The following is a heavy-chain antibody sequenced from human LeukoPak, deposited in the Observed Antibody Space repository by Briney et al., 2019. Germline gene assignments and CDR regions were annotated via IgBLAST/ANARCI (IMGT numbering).Heavy chain of an antibody. D-gene: IGHD3-22*01. V-gene: IGHV1-2*02. CDR1: GYTFTGYY. CDR2: INPNSGGT. Sequence: ASVKVSCKASGYTFTGYYMHWVRQAPGQGLEWMGWINPNSGGTNYAQKFQGRVTMTRDTSISTAYMELSRLRSDDTAVYYCAKGPGDYDTGDAFDIWGQGTTVTISS. CDR3: AKGPGDYDTGDAFDI. J-gene: IGHJ3*02.